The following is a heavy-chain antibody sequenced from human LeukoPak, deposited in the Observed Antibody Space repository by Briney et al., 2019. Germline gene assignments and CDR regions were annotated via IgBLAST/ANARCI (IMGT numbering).Heavy chain of an antibody. Sequence: KPSETLFLTFTVSGGCMSSSSTYWGWIRQPPGKGLDWIGTIHSGGSTYYNPSLKSRVSISVDTSKNQFSLTLSSVTAADRAVYYCARHLSSWDGSGWSGLREDWGDGTLVTVSS. CDR2: IHSGGST. D-gene: IGHD6-19*01. V-gene: IGHV4-39*01. J-gene: IGHJ4*01. CDR1: GGCMSSSSTY. CDR3: ARHLSSWDGSGWSGLRED.